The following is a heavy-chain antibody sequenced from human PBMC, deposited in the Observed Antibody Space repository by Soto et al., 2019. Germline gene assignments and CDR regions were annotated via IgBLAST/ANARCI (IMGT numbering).Heavy chain of an antibody. V-gene: IGHV1-69*12. D-gene: IGHD3-3*02. CDR2: IIPIFPTP. CDR3: ARDKDRQQLGGNYYYIMDV. CDR1: GGSFRTNA. Sequence: QAQLVQSGAEVKKPGSSVKISCKASGGSFRTNAFSWVRQAPGQGLEWMGGIIPIFPTPDNAQKFQGRVTITADESTTTTYMELSSLRSEDTATYYCARDKDRQQLGGNYYYIMDVWGQGTTVTVSS. J-gene: IGHJ6*02.